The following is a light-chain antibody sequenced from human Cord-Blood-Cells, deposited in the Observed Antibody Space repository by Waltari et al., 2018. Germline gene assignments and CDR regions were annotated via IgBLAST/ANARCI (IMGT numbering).Light chain of an antibody. Sequence: VMTQSPIPPPVTPGEPASIPFRSCQSLLHSNGYNYLDWYLQKPGQSPQLLIYLGSNRASGVPDRFSGSGSGTDFTLKISRVEAEDVGVYYCMQALQTPWTFGQGTKVEIK. V-gene: IGKV2-28*01. CDR3: MQALQTPWT. CDR2: LGS. J-gene: IGKJ1*01. CDR1: QSLLHSNGYNY.